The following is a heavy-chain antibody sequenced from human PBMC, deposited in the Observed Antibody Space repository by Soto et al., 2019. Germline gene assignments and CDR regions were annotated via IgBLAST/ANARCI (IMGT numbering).Heavy chain of an antibody. J-gene: IGHJ6*02. CDR3: GREKKEDGSMTLSVYDGVDV. Sequence: EVQLVESGGGPVKSGQSLRLSCVASGFSLSNSRVTWVRQGPGKGLEWVSSIYSRADYTHYTESVRGRFTISRDNARNSVYLQMNSLRAEDEAVYYCGREKKEDGSMTLSVYDGVDVWGQGTTVIVSS. V-gene: IGHV3-21*06. CDR1: GFSLSNSR. CDR2: IYSRADYT. D-gene: IGHD6-13*01.